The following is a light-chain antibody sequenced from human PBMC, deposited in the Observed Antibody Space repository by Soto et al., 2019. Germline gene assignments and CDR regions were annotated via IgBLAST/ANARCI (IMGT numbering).Light chain of an antibody. V-gene: IGKV3D-20*01. CDR2: DAS. CDR1: QRVSNNY. Sequence: EIVLTQSPATLSLSPGESATLSCGASQRVSNNYLAWYQQKPGLAPRLLIHDASSRATGITDRFTGSGSGTDFTLTISRLEPEDFAVYYCHKYGNTPLSFGGGTKVEI. CDR3: HKYGNTPLS. J-gene: IGKJ4*01.